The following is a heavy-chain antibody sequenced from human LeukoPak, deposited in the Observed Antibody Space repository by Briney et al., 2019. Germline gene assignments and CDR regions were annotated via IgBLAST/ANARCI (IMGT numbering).Heavy chain of an antibody. Sequence: SEALSLTCAVSGGSISRSNLWSWVRQPPGKGLEWIGEIYHSGSSNYNPSLKSRVSLSVDKSKNQFSLKLSSVTAADTAVYYCARDGQWLVDAFDIWGQGTMVTVSS. CDR3: ARDGQWLVDAFDI. CDR2: IYHSGSS. V-gene: IGHV4-4*02. CDR1: GGSISRSNL. D-gene: IGHD6-19*01. J-gene: IGHJ3*02.